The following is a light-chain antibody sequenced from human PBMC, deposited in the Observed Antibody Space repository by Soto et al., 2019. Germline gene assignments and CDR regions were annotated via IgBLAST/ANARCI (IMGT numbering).Light chain of an antibody. J-gene: IGKJ1*01. CDR1: QSVSSN. Sequence: ETVLTQSPGTLSLSPGEGAPLSCRASQSVSSNLAWYQQKPGQAPRLLIYGASTRATGIPARFSGSGSGTDFTLTISRLEPEDFAVYYCQQYGSSPRTFGQGTKVDNK. V-gene: IGKV3-20*01. CDR3: QQYGSSPRT. CDR2: GAS.